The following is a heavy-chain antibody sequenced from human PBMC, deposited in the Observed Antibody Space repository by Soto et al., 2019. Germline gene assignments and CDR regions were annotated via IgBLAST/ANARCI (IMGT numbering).Heavy chain of an antibody. CDR3: ARDRSTYGGGGTGEVKENWFDP. CDR1: GGSISRYY. Sequence: SETLSLTCSVSGGSISRYYWSWIRQPPGKGREWIGYAYYSGDTGYNPSVKSRVTMAVDTSKNQVSLKLSSVTAADTAVYYCARDRSTYGGGGTGEVKENWFDPWGQGALVTVSS. D-gene: IGHD2-8*01. CDR2: AYYSGDT. J-gene: IGHJ5*02. V-gene: IGHV4-59*01.